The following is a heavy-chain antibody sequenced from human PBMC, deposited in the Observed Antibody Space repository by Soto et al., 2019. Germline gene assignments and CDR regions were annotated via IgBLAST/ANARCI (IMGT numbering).Heavy chain of an antibody. V-gene: IGHV3-11*01. CDR1: GFTFSDNF. CDR2: VSRSGSSI. Sequence: QVQLVESGGGLVKPGGSLRLSCAASGFTFSDNFMSWIRQAPGQGLEWVSYVSRSGSSIYYADSVKGRFTISRDNAKNSLYLQMNSLRAEDTAVYYCARVPKGVVVAANDYWGQGSLVTVSS. J-gene: IGHJ4*02. CDR3: ARVPKGVVVAANDY. D-gene: IGHD2-15*01.